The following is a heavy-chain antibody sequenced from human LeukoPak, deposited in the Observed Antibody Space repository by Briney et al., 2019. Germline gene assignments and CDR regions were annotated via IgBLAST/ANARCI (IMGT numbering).Heavy chain of an antibody. V-gene: IGHV3-21*01. CDR1: GYTFSSYS. D-gene: IGHD3-22*01. CDR2: ISVRSNYI. J-gene: IGHJ4*02. Sequence: GGSLRLSCLASGYTFSSYSINWVRQAPGKELEWVSSISVRSNYIYYADSVRGRFRISRDDARDSLYLQMNSLRAEDTAVYYRVRLRRNSDTSGFYYYYDFWGQGTLVTVSS. CDR3: VRLRRNSDTSGFYYYYDF.